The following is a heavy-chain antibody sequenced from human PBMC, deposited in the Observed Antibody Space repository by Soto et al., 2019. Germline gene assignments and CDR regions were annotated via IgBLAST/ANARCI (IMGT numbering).Heavy chain of an antibody. CDR3: ARHAPCDMTCCHGDRNWFYP. Sequence: GESLNISYEGSGYNFTNYSMSCVPQMPGKGLEGMGRIDPSYSYNTYSASFQGRVTISADKSISTAYLQGRSLKASDTAIYYCARHAPCDMTCCHGDRNWFYPWGRGTLVTGSS. CDR1: GYNFTNYS. D-gene: IGHD2-15*01. V-gene: IGHV5-10-1*01. J-gene: IGHJ5*02. CDR2: IDPSYSYN.